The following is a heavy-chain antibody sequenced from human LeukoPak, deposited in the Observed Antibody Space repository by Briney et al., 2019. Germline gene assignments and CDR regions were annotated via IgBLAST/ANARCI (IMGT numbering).Heavy chain of an antibody. V-gene: IGHV4-59*08. J-gene: IGHJ2*01. CDR2: IYNTGST. CDR3: ARVPLAAAGHWYFDL. D-gene: IGHD6-13*01. Sequence: PSGTLSLTCTVSGGSINSYYWSWIRQPPGKGLEWIAYIYNTGSTNYNPSLKSRVTISVDTSKNQFSLKLSSVTAADTAVYYCARVPLAAAGHWYFDLWGRGTLVTVSS. CDR1: GGSINSYY.